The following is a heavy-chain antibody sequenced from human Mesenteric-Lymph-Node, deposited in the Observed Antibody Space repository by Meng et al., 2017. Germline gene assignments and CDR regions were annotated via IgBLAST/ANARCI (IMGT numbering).Heavy chain of an antibody. CDR1: GYTFTSYD. D-gene: IGHD3-22*01. Sequence: ASVKVSCKASGYTFTSYDINWVRQATGQGLEWMGWMNPNSGNTGYAQKFQGRVTMTRDTSISTAYMELSRLRSDDTAVYYCARDYSLTSYDSSGYWRSWGQGTLVTVSS. J-gene: IGHJ5*02. CDR2: MNPNSGNT. CDR3: ARDYSLTSYDSSGYWRS. V-gene: IGHV1-8*01.